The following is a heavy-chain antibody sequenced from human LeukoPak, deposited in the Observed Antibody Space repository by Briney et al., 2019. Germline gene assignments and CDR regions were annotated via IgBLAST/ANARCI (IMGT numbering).Heavy chain of an antibody. D-gene: IGHD6-13*01. CDR1: GFTFSSYA. Sequence: GGSLRLSCAASGFTFSSYAVSWVREAPGKGLEWVSAISGSGGSTYYADSVKGRFTISRDNSKNTLYLQMNSLRADDTAVYYCAKGKGIAAAGTPFDYWGQGTLVTVSS. CDR2: ISGSGGST. V-gene: IGHV3-23*01. CDR3: AKGKGIAAAGTPFDY. J-gene: IGHJ4*02.